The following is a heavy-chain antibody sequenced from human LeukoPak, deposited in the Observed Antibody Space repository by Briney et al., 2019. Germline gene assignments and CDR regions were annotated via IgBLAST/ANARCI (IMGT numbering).Heavy chain of an antibody. CDR1: GDSISNFY. CDR3: ARVIGGGYYYYYMDV. J-gene: IGHJ6*03. Sequence: SETLSLTCSVSGDSISNFYWSWIRQSPGKGLEWIGYLYDSGRTNYNPSLKSRATISVDTSKNQFSLKLSSVTAADTAVYYCARVIGGGYYYYYMDVWGKGTTVTISS. V-gene: IGHV4-59*01. D-gene: IGHD3-16*01. CDR2: LYDSGRT.